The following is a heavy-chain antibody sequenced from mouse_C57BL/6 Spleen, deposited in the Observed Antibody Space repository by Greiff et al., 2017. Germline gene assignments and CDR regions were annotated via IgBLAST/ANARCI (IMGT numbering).Heavy chain of an antibody. CDR2: INPSTGGT. J-gene: IGHJ2*01. V-gene: IGHV1-42*01. D-gene: IGHD2-1*01. CDR3: TRVGNSGSYFDY. CDR1: GYSFTGYY. Sequence: VQLQQSGPELVKPGASVKISCKASGYSFTGYYMNWVKQSPEKSLEWIGEINPSTGGTTYNQKFKAKATLTVDKSSSTAYMQLKSLTSEDSAVDYCTRVGNSGSYFDYWGQGTTLTVSA.